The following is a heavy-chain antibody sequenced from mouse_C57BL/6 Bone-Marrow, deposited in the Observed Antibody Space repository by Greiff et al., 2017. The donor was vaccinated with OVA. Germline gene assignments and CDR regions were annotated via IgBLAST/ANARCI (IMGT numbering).Heavy chain of an antibody. CDR1: GYTFTSYW. V-gene: IGHV1-55*01. CDR2: IYPGSGST. J-gene: IGHJ3*01. CDR3: AWGDYDAWFAY. D-gene: IGHD2-4*01. Sequence: QVQLKQSGAELVKPGASVKMSCKASGYTFTSYWITWVKQRPGQGLEWIGDIYPGSGSTNYNEKFKSKATLTVDTSSSTAYMQLSSLTSEDSAVYYCAWGDYDAWFAYWGQGTLVTVSA.